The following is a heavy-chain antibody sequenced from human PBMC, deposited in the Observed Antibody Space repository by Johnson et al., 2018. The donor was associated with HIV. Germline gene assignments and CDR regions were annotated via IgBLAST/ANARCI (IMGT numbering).Heavy chain of an antibody. V-gene: IGHV3-NL1*01. D-gene: IGHD6-13*01. CDR3: AKVAVATAAGGVALDI. CDR2: SNSDGTST. CDR1: GFTFSSYG. J-gene: IGHJ3*02. Sequence: QVQLVESGGGVVQPGRSLRLSCTASGFTFSSYGMHWVRQAPGKGLEWVSRSNSDGTSTSYADSVKGRFTISTDKAKNTLHLQMNSLRVEDTAVYYCAKVAVATAAGGVALDIWGPGTMVTVSS.